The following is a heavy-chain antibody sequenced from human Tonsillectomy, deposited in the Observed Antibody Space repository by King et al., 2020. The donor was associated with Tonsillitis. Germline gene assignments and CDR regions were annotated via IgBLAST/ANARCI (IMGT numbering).Heavy chain of an antibody. D-gene: IGHD3-3*01. CDR3: ARDQGFVVWLSAFPPNNWFDP. CDR1: GFIFSTYA. V-gene: IGHV3-30-3*01. Sequence: VQLVESGGGVVQPGRSLRLSCATSGFIFSTYAVHWVRQAPGKGLEWVAVISYDGSNKYYADSVKGRFTISRDTSKNTVFLQMNSLRGEDTAVYYCARDQGFVVWLSAFPPNNWFDPWGQGTLVTVSS. CDR2: ISYDGSNK. J-gene: IGHJ5*02.